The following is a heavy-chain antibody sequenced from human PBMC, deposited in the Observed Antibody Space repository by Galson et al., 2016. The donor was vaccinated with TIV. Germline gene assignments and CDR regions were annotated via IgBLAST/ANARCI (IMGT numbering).Heavy chain of an antibody. CDR1: GGPISSHH. CDR2: IYYSGDT. CDR3: AREGENRGSYVGY. J-gene: IGHJ4*02. Sequence: SETLSLTCTVSGGPISSHHWSWIRQPPGKGLEWIGCIYYSGDTNDNTSPSLQGRVTMSIDTSKNQLSLNLTSVTAADTAVYYCAREGENRGSYVGYWGQGTQVTVSS. V-gene: IGHV4-59*11. D-gene: IGHD6-19*01.